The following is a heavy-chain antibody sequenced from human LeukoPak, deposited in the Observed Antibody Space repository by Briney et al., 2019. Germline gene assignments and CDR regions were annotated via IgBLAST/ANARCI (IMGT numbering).Heavy chain of an antibody. D-gene: IGHD5-12*01. J-gene: IGHJ4*02. CDR1: GGSFSGYY. CDR2: INHSGST. Sequence: SETLSLTCAVYGGSFSGYYWSWIRQPPGKGLEWIGEINHSGSTNYNPSLKSRVTISVDTSKNQFSLKLSSVTAADTAVHYCAREKKTKIKRPYYFDYWGQGTLVTVSS. CDR3: AREKKTKIKRPYYFDY. V-gene: IGHV4-34*01.